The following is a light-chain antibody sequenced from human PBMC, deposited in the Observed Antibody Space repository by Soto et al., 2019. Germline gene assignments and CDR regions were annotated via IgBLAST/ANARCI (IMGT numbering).Light chain of an antibody. V-gene: IGKV1-39*01. J-gene: IGKJ1*01. CDR1: QSISSY. Sequence: DIQMTQSPSSLSASVGDRVTITCRASQSISSYLNWYQQKPGKAPKLLIFDASSLPSGVPSRFSGSGSGTDFTLTISSLQPEDFAIYYCQQSYSDPRTFGQGTKVEIK. CDR2: DAS. CDR3: QQSYSDPRT.